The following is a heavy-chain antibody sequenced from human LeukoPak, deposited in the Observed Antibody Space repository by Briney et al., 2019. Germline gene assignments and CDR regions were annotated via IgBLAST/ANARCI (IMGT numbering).Heavy chain of an antibody. J-gene: IGHJ4*02. CDR3: AKDGVRFLEWLLFGYFDY. V-gene: IGHV3-30*18. Sequence: GGSLRLSCTASGFTFRSYGMHWVRQAPGKGLEWVAVISYDGSNKYYADSVKGRFTISRDNSKNTLFLQMNSLREEDTAVYYCAKDGVRFLEWLLFGYFDYWGQGTLVTVSS. CDR2: ISYDGSNK. CDR1: GFTFRSYG. D-gene: IGHD3-3*01.